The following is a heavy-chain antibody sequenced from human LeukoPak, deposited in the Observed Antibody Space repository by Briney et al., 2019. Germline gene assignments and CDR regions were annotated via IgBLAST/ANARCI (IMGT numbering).Heavy chain of an antibody. CDR3: ARVWGGYSGYDPPFDY. CDR1: GFTFSSYA. D-gene: IGHD5-12*01. V-gene: IGHV3-30*04. Sequence: PGRSLRLSCAASGFTFSSYAMHWVRQAPGKGLEWVAVISYDGSNKYYADSVKGRFTISRDNSKNTLYLQVNSLRAEDSAVYYCARVWGGYSGYDPPFDYWGQGTLVTVSS. CDR2: ISYDGSNK. J-gene: IGHJ4*02.